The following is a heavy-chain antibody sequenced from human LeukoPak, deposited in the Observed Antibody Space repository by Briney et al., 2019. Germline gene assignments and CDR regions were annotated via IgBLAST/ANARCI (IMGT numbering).Heavy chain of an antibody. CDR2: IIPILGIA. D-gene: IGHD2-15*01. CDR1: GGTFSSYT. Sequence: SVKVSCKASGGTFSSYTISWVRQAPGQGLEWMGRIIPILGIANYAQKFQGRVTITADKSTSTAYMELSSLRSEDTAVYYCASEDRYNWFDPWGQGTLVTVSS. CDR3: ASEDRYNWFDP. V-gene: IGHV1-69*02. J-gene: IGHJ5*02.